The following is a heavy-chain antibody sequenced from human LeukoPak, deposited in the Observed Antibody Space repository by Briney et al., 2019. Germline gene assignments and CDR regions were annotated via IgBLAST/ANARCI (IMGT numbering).Heavy chain of an antibody. J-gene: IGHJ6*03. V-gene: IGHV1-69*05. CDR2: IIPIFGTA. CDR1: GGTFSSYA. D-gene: IGHD3-10*01. Sequence: GASVKVSCKASGGTFSSYAISWVRQAPGQGLEWMGGIIPIFGTANYAQKFQGRVTITTDESTSTAYIELSSLRSEDTAVYYCARTSGSNGDYYYYMDVWGKGTTVTVSS. CDR3: ARTSGSNGDYYYYMDV.